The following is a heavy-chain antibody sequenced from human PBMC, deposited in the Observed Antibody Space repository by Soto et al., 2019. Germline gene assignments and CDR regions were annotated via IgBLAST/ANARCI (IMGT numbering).Heavy chain of an antibody. CDR1: GDTVSTNTAA. CDR3: ARDWGYDPDPTYYYGMDV. V-gene: IGHV6-1*01. D-gene: IGHD5-12*01. CDR2: IYYKSRCYN. Sequence: SQTLSLTCAISGDTVSTNTAAWNWIRQSPSRGLEWLGRIYYKSRCYNDYSESLKSRIAIIPDTSRNQFSLQLNSVIPEDTAVYYCARDWGYDPDPTYYYGMDVWGQGTKVTVSS. J-gene: IGHJ6*02.